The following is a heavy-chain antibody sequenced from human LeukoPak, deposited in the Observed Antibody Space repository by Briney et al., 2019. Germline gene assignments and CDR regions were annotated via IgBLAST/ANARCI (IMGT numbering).Heavy chain of an antibody. CDR3: AGDITGTEY. D-gene: IGHD1-20*01. Sequence: ASVKVSCKASGYTFSTYGISWVRQAPGQGLEWMGWISTYNGNTNYAQKLQGRVTMTTDTSTSTAYMELRSLRSDDTAVYYCAGDITGTEYWGQGTLVTVSS. CDR2: ISTYNGNT. J-gene: IGHJ4*02. V-gene: IGHV1-18*01. CDR1: GYTFSTYG.